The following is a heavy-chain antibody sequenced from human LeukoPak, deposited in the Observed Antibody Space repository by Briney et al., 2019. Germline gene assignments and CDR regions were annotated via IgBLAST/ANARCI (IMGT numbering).Heavy chain of an antibody. Sequence: SETLSLTCTVSGGSISSYYWSWIRQPAGKGLEWIGRIYTSGSTNYNPSLKSRVTISVDTSKNQFSLKLSSVTAADTAVYYCARYSYYDSSGYFVLWGQGTLVTVSS. J-gene: IGHJ4*02. V-gene: IGHV4-4*07. CDR2: IYTSGST. CDR3: ARYSYYDSSGYFVL. D-gene: IGHD3-22*01. CDR1: GGSISSYY.